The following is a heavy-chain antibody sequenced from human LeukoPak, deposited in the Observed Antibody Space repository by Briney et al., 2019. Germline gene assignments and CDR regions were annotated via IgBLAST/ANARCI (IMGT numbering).Heavy chain of an antibody. CDR1: GFTFSDYY. D-gene: IGHD6-25*01. J-gene: IGHJ4*02. Sequence: GGSLRLSCAASGFTFSDYYMTWIRQAPGKGLEWVSYISSSTHYTNYADSVKGRFTISRDNAKNSLYLQTNSLRAEDTAVYYCARDPETWQAAWGQGTLVTVSS. CDR3: ARDPETWQAA. V-gene: IGHV3-11*05. CDR2: ISSSTHYT.